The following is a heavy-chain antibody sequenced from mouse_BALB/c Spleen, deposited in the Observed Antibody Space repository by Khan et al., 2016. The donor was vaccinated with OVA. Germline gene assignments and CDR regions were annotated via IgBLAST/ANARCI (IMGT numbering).Heavy chain of an antibody. J-gene: IGHJ3*01. D-gene: IGHD1-1*02. CDR3: TRGGRFDY. Sequence: QVQLQQSGADLVRPGVSAKLSCKGSGYTFTDYAMHWMKQSHAKTLEWLGVISTNYGDADYNQKFQGKASMTVDKSSSTAYMQLTRLPSEDSAIQYWTRGGRFDYWGQGSLVTVAA. CDR1: GYTFTDYA. V-gene: IGHV1S137*01. CDR2: ISTNYGDA.